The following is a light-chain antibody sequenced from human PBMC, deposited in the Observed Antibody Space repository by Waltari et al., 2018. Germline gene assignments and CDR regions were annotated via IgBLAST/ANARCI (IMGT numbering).Light chain of an antibody. J-gene: IGKJ5*01. CDR2: DAS. Sequence: ATQLTQSPSPLSASVGDRVTIICRAGQGIGTSFAWYQQKPGRSPKLLIYDASSLESGVRTRFRGSGPGAEFSLTIRTLQPEELATYDCQQYRTYPVTFGQGTRLEIK. V-gene: IGKV1-13*02. CDR1: QGIGTS. CDR3: QQYRTYPVT.